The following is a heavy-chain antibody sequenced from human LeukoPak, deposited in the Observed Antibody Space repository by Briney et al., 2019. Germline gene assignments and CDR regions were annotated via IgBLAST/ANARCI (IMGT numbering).Heavy chain of an antibody. J-gene: IGHJ4*02. Sequence: GGSLRLSCAVSGFTLSNYGMHWVRQAPGKGLEWVAFIRHDGSNTNYADSVKGRFTISRDSSKNTLYLQMNSLRPEDTAVYYCARVGSITMVRGVRVLDYWGQGTLVTVSS. D-gene: IGHD3-10*01. CDR3: ARVGSITMVRGVRVLDY. V-gene: IGHV3-30*02. CDR2: IRHDGSNT. CDR1: GFTLSNYG.